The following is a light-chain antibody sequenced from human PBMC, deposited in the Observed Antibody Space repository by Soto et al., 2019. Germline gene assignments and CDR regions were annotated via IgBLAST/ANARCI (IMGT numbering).Light chain of an antibody. Sequence: EIVMTQSPATLSVSPGGRATLSCRASQSISDTLAWYQQKPGKAPRLLIHGASTRATGFPARFSGSGSGTDFTLTISSLQSEDFAVYYCQQYNNWPWTFGQGTKVEIK. CDR3: QQYNNWPWT. J-gene: IGKJ1*01. CDR2: GAS. V-gene: IGKV3-15*01. CDR1: QSISDT.